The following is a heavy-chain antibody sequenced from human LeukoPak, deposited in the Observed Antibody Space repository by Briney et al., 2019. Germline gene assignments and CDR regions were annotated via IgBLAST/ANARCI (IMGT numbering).Heavy chain of an antibody. Sequence: SETLSLTCTVSGGSISSYYWHWIRQPPGKGLEWIGYIHYSGSTNYNPSLKSRVTISVDTSKNLYPLNLTSVTAADTAVYYCARFTPQGYGWGGYNRFDPWGQGTLVTVSS. J-gene: IGHJ5*02. CDR1: GGSISSYY. D-gene: IGHD3-16*01. CDR2: IHYSGST. CDR3: ARFTPQGYGWGGYNRFDP. V-gene: IGHV4-59*01.